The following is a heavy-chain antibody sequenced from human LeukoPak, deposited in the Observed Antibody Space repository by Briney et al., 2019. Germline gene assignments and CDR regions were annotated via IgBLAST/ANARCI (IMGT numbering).Heavy chain of an antibody. CDR3: ARERISMVRGAGDTFDV. CDR2: TYYRSKWYN. Sequence: SQTLSLTCAVSGDXVSSNSAAWNWIRQSPSRGLEWLGRTYYRSKWYNDYAVSVKSRITINPDTSKNQFSLQLNSVTPEDTAVYYCARERISMVRGAGDTFDVWGQGTVVTVSS. J-gene: IGHJ3*01. CDR1: GDXVSSNSAA. D-gene: IGHD3-10*01. V-gene: IGHV6-1*01.